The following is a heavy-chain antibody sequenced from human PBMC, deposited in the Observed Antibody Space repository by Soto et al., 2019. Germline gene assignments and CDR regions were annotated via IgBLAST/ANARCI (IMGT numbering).Heavy chain of an antibody. CDR2: ISGSGGST. V-gene: IGHV3-23*01. CDR1: GFTFSSYA. CDR3: AKEDRDFWSGYYTPDWYFDL. J-gene: IGHJ2*01. D-gene: IGHD3-3*01. Sequence: EVQLLESGGGLVQPGGSLRLSCAASGFTFSSYAMSWVRQAPGKGLEWVSAISGSGGSTYYADSVKGRFTISRDNSKNALYLQMNSLRAEDTAVYYCAKEDRDFWSGYYTPDWYFDLWGRGTLVTVSS.